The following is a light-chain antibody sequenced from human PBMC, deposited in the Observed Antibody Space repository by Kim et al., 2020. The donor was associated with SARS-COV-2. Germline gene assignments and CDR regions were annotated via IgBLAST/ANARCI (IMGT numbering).Light chain of an antibody. J-gene: IGKJ2*01. CDR3: QQRSSWPYT. V-gene: IGKV3-11*01. Sequence: SLSPGERAPLSCRASLSVSRYLAWFQQKPGQAPRLLIFEASNRATGVPARFSGSGSGTAFTLTISSLEPEDFAVYYCQQRSSWPYTFGQGTKLEI. CDR1: LSVSRY. CDR2: EAS.